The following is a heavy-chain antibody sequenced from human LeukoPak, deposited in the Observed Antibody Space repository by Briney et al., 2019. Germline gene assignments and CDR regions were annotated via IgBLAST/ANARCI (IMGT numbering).Heavy chain of an antibody. CDR2: ISYNGIV. Sequence: SETLSLACAVSGYSISNSNWWGWIRQPPGKGLEWIGYISYNGIVYSNPSLKSRVTVSRDTSKNQVSLKLSSVTAVDTAVYYCARAVGGSKAFDVWGQGTMVTVSS. J-gene: IGHJ3*01. D-gene: IGHD1-26*01. CDR1: GYSISNSNW. V-gene: IGHV4-28*05. CDR3: ARAVGGSKAFDV.